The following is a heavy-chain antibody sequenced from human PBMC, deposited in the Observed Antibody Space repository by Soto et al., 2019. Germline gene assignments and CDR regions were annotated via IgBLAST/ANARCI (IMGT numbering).Heavy chain of an antibody. CDR3: AKDRVGSSMDGMDV. Sequence: EVQLLESGGDLVQPGGSLRLSCTASGFTFSTYVISWVRQAPGKGLEWVSTITGSGGKTYYADSVRGRFTISRDNSKNTVYLQMNSLRAEDTALYSCAKDRVGSSMDGMDVWGQGTAVTVSS. V-gene: IGHV3-23*01. CDR2: ITGSGGKT. D-gene: IGHD1-26*01. J-gene: IGHJ6*02. CDR1: GFTFSTYV.